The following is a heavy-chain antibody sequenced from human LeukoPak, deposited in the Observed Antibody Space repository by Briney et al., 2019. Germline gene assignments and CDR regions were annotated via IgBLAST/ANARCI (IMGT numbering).Heavy chain of an antibody. CDR2: INRDGSTT. Sequence: GSLRLSCAASGFTFSNYWVHWVRQAPGKGLVWVSRINRDGSTTKYADSVKGRFTVSRDNAKNTLNLQMNSLRAEDTAVYYCARDKKSGESSEIDYWGQGTLVTVSS. CDR3: ARDKKSGESSEIDY. V-gene: IGHV3-74*03. CDR1: GFTFSNYW. D-gene: IGHD3-10*01. J-gene: IGHJ4*02.